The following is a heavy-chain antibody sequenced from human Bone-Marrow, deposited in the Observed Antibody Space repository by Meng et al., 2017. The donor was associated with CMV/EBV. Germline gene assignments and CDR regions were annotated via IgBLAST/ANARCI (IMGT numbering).Heavy chain of an antibody. J-gene: IGHJ3*02. CDR1: GGTFSSYT. CDR2: IIPILGIA. Sequence: SVKVSCKASGGTFSSYTISWVRQAPGQGLEWMGRIIPILGIANYAQKFQGRVTITADKSTSTAYMELSSLRSEDTAVYYCARIMIRGVINDAFDIWGQGTMVTVSS. D-gene: IGHD3-10*01. V-gene: IGHV1-69*02. CDR3: ARIMIRGVINDAFDI.